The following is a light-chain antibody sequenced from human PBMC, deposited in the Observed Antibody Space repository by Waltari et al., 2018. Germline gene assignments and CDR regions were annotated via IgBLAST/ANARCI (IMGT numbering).Light chain of an antibody. CDR2: KAA. V-gene: IGKV1-5*03. CDR3: QRYTRLSLT. CDR1: QSISSW. Sequence: DIQMTQSPSGLYASLADRVQVTCRASQSISSWLAWYHQKPGKPPKLLISKAATLETGVPSRFSCSRSLTEFTLTISSVHPDDFATYYCQRYTRLSLTFGGGTTVEIK. J-gene: IGKJ4*01.